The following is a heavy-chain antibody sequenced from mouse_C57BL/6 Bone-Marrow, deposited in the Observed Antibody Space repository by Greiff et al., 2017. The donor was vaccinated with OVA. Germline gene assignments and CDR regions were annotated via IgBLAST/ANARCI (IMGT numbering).Heavy chain of an antibody. CDR1: GFTFSDYG. Sequence: EVQLVESGGGLVKPGGSLKLSCAASGFTFSDYGMHWVRQAPEKGLEWVAYISSGSSTIYYADTVKGRFTISRDNAKNTLFLQMTSLRSEDTAMYYCARDYGSSLNWDPLYYYAMDYWGQGTSVTVSS. J-gene: IGHJ4*01. CDR3: ARDYGSSLNWDPLYYYAMDY. D-gene: IGHD1-1*01. CDR2: ISSGSSTI. V-gene: IGHV5-17*01.